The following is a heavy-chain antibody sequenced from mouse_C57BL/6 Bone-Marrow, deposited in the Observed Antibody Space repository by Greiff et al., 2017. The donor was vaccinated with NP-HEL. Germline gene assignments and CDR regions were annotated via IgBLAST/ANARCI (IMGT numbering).Heavy chain of an antibody. CDR2: ISYDGSN. CDR3: ARRRNGGEFAY. V-gene: IGHV3-6*01. Sequence: VQLKESGPGLVKPSQSLSLTCSVTGYSITSGYYWNWIRQFPGNKLEWMGYISYDGSNNYNPSLKNRISITRDTSKNQFFLKLNSVTTEDTATYDCARRRNGGEFAYWGQGTLVTVSA. CDR1: GYSITSGYY. J-gene: IGHJ3*01.